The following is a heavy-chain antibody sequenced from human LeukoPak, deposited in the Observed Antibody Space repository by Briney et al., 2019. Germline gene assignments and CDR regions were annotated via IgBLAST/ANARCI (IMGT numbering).Heavy chain of an antibody. Sequence: ASVKVSCKASGYTFTNYDINWVRQATGQGLEWMGWMNSNSGNTNYAQKFQGRVTMTRNTSISTAYMDLSSLRSEDTAVYYCARNGQQVRYFQHWGQGTLVTVSS. D-gene: IGHD6-13*01. J-gene: IGHJ1*01. CDR3: ARNGQQVRYFQH. V-gene: IGHV1-8*01. CDR2: MNSNSGNT. CDR1: GYTFTNYD.